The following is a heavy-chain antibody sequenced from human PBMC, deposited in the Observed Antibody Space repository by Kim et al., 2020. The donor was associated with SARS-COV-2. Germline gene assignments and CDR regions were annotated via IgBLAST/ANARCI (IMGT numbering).Heavy chain of an antibody. CDR3: ASTTGVTIFGVAQGGWYYFDY. V-gene: IGHV7-4-1*02. CDR2: INTNTGNP. J-gene: IGHJ4*02. D-gene: IGHD3-3*01. Sequence: ASVKVSCKASGYTFTSYAMNWVRQAPGQGLEWMGWINTNTGNPTYAQGFTGRFVFSLDTSVSTAYLQISSLKAEDTAVYYCASTTGVTIFGVAQGGWYYFDYWGQGTLVTVSS. CDR1: GYTFTSYA.